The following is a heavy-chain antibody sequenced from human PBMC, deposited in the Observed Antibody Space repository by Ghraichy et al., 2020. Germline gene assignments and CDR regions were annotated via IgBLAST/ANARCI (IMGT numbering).Heavy chain of an antibody. CDR3: ARDPCELEPLGCAFDI. J-gene: IGHJ3*02. D-gene: IGHD1-1*01. Sequence: GGSLRLSCAASGFTFSSYGMHWVRQAPGKGLEWVAVIWYDGSNKYYADSVKGRFTISRDNSKNTLYLQMNSLRAEDTAVYYCARDPCELEPLGCAFDIWGQGTMVTVSS. CDR1: GFTFSSYG. V-gene: IGHV3-33*01. CDR2: IWYDGSNK.